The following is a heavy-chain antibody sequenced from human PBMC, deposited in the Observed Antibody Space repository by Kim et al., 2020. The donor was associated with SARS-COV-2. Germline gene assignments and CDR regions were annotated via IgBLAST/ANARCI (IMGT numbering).Heavy chain of an antibody. Sequence: GGSLRLSCAASGFTFSSYAMSWVRQAPGKGLEWVSAISGSGGSTYYADSVKGRFTISRDNSKNTLYLQMNSLSAEDTAVYYCAKEEQPYDILTVYQYWGQGNLVTVSS. D-gene: IGHD3-9*01. CDR1: GFTFSSYA. CDR2: ISGSGGST. J-gene: IGHJ4*02. CDR3: AKEEQPYDILTVYQY. V-gene: IGHV3-23*01.